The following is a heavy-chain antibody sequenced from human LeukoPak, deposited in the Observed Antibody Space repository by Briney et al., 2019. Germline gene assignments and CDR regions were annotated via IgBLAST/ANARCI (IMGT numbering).Heavy chain of an antibody. CDR1: GGTFSSYA. D-gene: IGHD2-15*01. V-gene: IGHV1-69*06. Sequence: GASVKVSCKASGGTFSSYAISWVRQAPGQGLEWMGGIIPIFGTANYAQKFQGRVTITADKSTSTAYMELSSLRSEDTAVYYCARDGGYCSGGSCYSRWFDPWGQGTLVTVSS. CDR3: ARDGGYCSGGSCYSRWFDP. J-gene: IGHJ5*02. CDR2: IIPIFGTA.